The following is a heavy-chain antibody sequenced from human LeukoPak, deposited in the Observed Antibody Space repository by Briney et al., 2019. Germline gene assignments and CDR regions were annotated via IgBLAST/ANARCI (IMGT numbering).Heavy chain of an antibody. Sequence: SETLSLTCTVSGGSISSYYWSWIRQPAGKGLEWIGRIYTSGSTNYNPSLKSRVTMSVDTSKNQFSLKLSFVTAADTAVYYCARTVDQSGSYYRYWSQGTLVTVSS. J-gene: IGHJ4*02. V-gene: IGHV4-4*07. CDR2: IYTSGST. D-gene: IGHD1-26*01. CDR1: GGSISSYY. CDR3: ARTVDQSGSYYRY.